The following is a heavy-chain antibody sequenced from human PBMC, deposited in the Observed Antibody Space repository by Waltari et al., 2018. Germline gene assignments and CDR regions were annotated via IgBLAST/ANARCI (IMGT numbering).Heavy chain of an antibody. J-gene: IGHJ5*02. V-gene: IGHV3-23*01. Sequence: EVQLLESGGGSVQPGGSLTLSCVASGFTFSNFGMGWVRQAPGKGLEWVSSVSGSGWNTYYADSVKGRLTISRDNSKNTLYLQMSSLRADDTAVYYCAKDIRSYNRDWYGWFDPWGQGTLVTVSS. CDR2: VSGSGWNT. D-gene: IGHD3-9*01. CDR3: AKDIRSYNRDWYGWFDP. CDR1: GFTFSNFG.